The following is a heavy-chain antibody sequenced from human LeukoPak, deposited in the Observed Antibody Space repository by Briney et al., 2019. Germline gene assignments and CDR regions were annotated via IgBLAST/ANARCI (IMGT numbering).Heavy chain of an antibody. CDR2: IKQDGSEK. Sequence: GRSLRLSCAASGFTFSSYWMSWVRQAPGKGLEWVASIKQDGSEKYYVDSVKGRFTISRDNAKNSLYLQMNSLRAEDTAVYYCAREELYYDFWSGYYRYYFDYWGQGTLVTVSS. V-gene: IGHV3-7*01. CDR1: GFTFSSYW. CDR3: AREELYYDFWSGYYRYYFDY. D-gene: IGHD3-3*01. J-gene: IGHJ4*02.